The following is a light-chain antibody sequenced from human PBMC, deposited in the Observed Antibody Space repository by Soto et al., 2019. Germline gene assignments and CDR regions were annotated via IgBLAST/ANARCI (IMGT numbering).Light chain of an antibody. J-gene: IGKJ2*01. CDR3: QHYNSYPYA. V-gene: IGKV1-5*01. CDR2: DAS. Sequence: DIQMTQSPSTLSASVGDRVTITCRASQNVIRWLAWYRQKPGKAPKLLIYDASSLESGVPSRFSGSGSGTECALTVSIRQPDDFATYYCQHYNSYPYALGEGTNLEIK. CDR1: QNVIRW.